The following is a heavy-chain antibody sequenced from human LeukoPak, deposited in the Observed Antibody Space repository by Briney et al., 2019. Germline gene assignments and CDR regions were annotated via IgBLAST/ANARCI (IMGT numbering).Heavy chain of an antibody. D-gene: IGHD6-25*01. J-gene: IGHJ4*02. CDR1: GYTFTSYY. V-gene: IGHV1-46*01. CDR2: INPSGGST. Sequence: ASVKVSCKASGYTFTSYYMHWVRQAPGQGLEWMGIINPSGGSTSYAQKFQGRVTMTRDTSTSTAYMELRSLRSDDTAVYYCARERGSFWGFDYWGQGTLVTVSS. CDR3: ARERGSFWGFDY.